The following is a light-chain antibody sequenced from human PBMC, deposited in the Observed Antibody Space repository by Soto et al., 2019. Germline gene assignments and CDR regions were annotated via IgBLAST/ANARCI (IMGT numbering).Light chain of an antibody. CDR3: QQYGSSPPIT. V-gene: IGKV3-20*01. CDR1: QSVSSSY. Sequence: VVSQSAGTLSLSTGERATLSCRASQSVSSSYLAWYQQKPGQAPRLLIYGASSRATGIPDRFSGSGSGTDFTLTISRLEPEDFAVYYCQQYGSSPPITFGQRTRLEIK. J-gene: IGKJ5*01. CDR2: GAS.